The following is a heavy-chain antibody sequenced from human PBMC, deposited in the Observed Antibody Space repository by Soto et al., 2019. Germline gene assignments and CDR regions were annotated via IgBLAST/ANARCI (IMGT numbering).Heavy chain of an antibody. CDR3: ARGVPGYSSSWYAY. CDR2: INDGGTT. Sequence: SATLSLTCAVYGGSFSGHYWSWIRQPPGKGLEWIGEINDGGTTNYNPSLKSRVIISVDTSKNQFSLKLRSVTAADTAVYYCARGVPGYSSSWYAYWGQGTLVTVSS. J-gene: IGHJ4*02. V-gene: IGHV4-34*01. CDR1: GGSFSGHY. D-gene: IGHD6-13*01.